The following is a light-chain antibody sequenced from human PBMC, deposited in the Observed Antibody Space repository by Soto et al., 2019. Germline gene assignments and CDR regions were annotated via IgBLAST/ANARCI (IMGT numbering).Light chain of an antibody. CDR3: QQSYNLPRT. Sequence: DIQMTQSPSSLSASVGDRVTITCRASQSISNYLNWYQLKPGKAPKLLIYAASTLQSGVPSRFSGSGSGTDFTLSINSLQPEDFATNYCQQSYNLPRTFCGGTKVEIK. V-gene: IGKV1-39*01. CDR2: AAS. J-gene: IGKJ4*01. CDR1: QSISNY.